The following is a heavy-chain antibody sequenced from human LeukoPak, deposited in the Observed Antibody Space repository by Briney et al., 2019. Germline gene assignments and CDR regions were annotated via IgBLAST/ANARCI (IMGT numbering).Heavy chain of an antibody. Sequence: GGSLRLSCAASGFTFSSYSMNWVRQAPGKGLEWVSSISSSSSYIYYADSVKGRFTISRDNAKNSLYLQMNSLRAEDTAVYYCARGEDIVVVPAAYYCGMDVWGKGTTVTVSS. V-gene: IGHV3-21*01. CDR1: GFTFSSYS. D-gene: IGHD2-2*01. J-gene: IGHJ6*04. CDR2: ISSSSSYI. CDR3: ARGEDIVVVPAAYYCGMDV.